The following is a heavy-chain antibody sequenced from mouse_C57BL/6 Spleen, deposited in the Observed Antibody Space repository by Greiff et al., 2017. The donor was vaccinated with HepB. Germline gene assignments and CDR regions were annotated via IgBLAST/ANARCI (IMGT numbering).Heavy chain of an antibody. CDR2: ISSGGSYT. V-gene: IGHV5-6*01. D-gene: IGHD2-2*01. Sequence: EVQGVESGGDLVKPGGSLKLSCAASGFTFSSYGMSWVRQTPDKRLEWVATISSGGSYTYYPDSVKGRFTISRDNAKNTLYLQMSSLKSEDTAMYYCARHHYGYDYWGQGTTLTVSS. CDR1: GFTFSSYG. J-gene: IGHJ2*01. CDR3: ARHHYGYDY.